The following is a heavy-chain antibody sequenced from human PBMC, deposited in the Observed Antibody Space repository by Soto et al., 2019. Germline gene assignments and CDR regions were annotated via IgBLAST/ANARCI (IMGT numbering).Heavy chain of an antibody. CDR2: INGDGHST. D-gene: IGHD2-2*01. J-gene: IGHJ3*02. Sequence: GGSLRLFCSASGVIFNSHAMHWVRQAPAKGLEYVSGINGDGHSTNYGDSVKGGFIISRDNSKNTVYLQMSSMRAQDSAGYDFVKDEWTYAWDAFDIWGQGTMVTGS. V-gene: IGHV3-64D*06. CDR1: GVIFNSHA. CDR3: VKDEWTYAWDAFDI.